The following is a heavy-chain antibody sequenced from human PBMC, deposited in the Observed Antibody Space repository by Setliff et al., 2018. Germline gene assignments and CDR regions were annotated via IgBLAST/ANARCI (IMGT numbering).Heavy chain of an antibody. CDR1: GGSISSGDYY. CDR3: ARDLGHGGDSDY. Sequence: PSETLSLTCTVSGGSISSGDYYWSWIRQPPGKGLEWIGYIYSSGSTYYNPSLKSRLTISRDTSKNQVSLKLNSLTATDTAVYYCARDLGHGGDSDYWGQGILVTVS. CDR2: IYSSGST. J-gene: IGHJ4*02. V-gene: IGHV4-30-4*08. D-gene: IGHD2-21*02.